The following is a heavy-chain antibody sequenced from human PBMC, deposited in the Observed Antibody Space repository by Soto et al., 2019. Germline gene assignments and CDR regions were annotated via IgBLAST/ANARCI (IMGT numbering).Heavy chain of an antibody. Sequence: GEALKISCKGSGYSFAGYWITWVRQKPGKVLEWMGRIDPSDSQTYYSPSFRGHVTISVTKSITTVFLQWSSLRASDTAMYYCARQIYDSDTGPNFQYYFDSWGQGXPVTVYS. CDR2: IDPSDSQT. V-gene: IGHV5-10-1*01. CDR1: GYSFAGYW. D-gene: IGHD3-22*01. J-gene: IGHJ4*02. CDR3: ARQIYDSDTGPNFQYYFDS.